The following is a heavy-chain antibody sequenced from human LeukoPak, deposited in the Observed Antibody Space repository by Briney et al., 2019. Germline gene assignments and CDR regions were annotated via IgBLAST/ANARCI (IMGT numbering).Heavy chain of an antibody. J-gene: IGHJ4*02. V-gene: IGHV1-8*03. CDR3: ARDPYYYDSSGH. Sequence: ASVKVSCKASGYTFSSYDINWVRQATGQGLEWMGWMNPHSGNTGYAQKFQGRLTITKNSSITTAYMELSSLRSEDTAVYYCARDPYYYDSSGHWGQGTLVTVSS. D-gene: IGHD3-22*01. CDR2: MNPHSGNT. CDR1: GYTFSSYD.